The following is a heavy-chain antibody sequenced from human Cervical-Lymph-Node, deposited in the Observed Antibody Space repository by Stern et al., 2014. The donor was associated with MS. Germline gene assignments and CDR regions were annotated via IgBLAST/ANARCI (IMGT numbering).Heavy chain of an antibody. J-gene: IGHJ4*02. CDR3: ARQRYFDY. V-gene: IGHV5-51*01. Sequence: EVQLVESGPEVKRPGESLKISCQASGYTLTSYWIGWVRQMPGKGLEWIAIIFPGGSDIRYSPSFQGQVTISADKSSSTAYLQWNTLKASDTAIYYCARQRYFDYWGQGTLVTVSS. CDR2: IFPGGSDI. CDR1: GYTLTSYW.